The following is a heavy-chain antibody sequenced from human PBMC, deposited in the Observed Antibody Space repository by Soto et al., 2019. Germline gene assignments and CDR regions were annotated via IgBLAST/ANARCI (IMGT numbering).Heavy chain of an antibody. Sequence: SGPTLVNPAQTLTLTCTFSGFSLSTSGMRVSWIRQPPGKALEWLARIDWDDDKFYSTSLKTRLTISKDTSKNQVVLTMTNMDPVDTATYYCARIGPNGMDVWGQGTMVTVSS. CDR1: GFSLSTSGMR. CDR2: IDWDDDK. CDR3: ARIGPNGMDV. V-gene: IGHV2-70*04. J-gene: IGHJ6*02.